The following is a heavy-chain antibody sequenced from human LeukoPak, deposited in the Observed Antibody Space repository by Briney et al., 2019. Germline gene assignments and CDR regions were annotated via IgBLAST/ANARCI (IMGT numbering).Heavy chain of an antibody. J-gene: IGHJ4*02. V-gene: IGHV3-23*01. CDR2: ISGSGGST. CDR1: GFTFSSYA. Sequence: GGSLRLSCAASGFTFSSYAMSWVRQAPGKGLEWVSAISGSGGSTYYADSVKGRSTISRDNSKNTLYLQMNSLKTEDTAVYYCTTGWTSTSHDGYWGQGTLVIVSS. D-gene: IGHD6-19*01. CDR3: TTGWTSTSHDGY.